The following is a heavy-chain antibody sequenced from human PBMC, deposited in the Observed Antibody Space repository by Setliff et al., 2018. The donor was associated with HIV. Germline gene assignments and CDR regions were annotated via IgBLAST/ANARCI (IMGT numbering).Heavy chain of an antibody. V-gene: IGHV4-34*01. CDR3: ARVGYCGSTSCPLGY. Sequence: SETLSLTCAVYGGSFSGYYWSWIRQPPGKGLEWIGEINHSGSTNYNPSLKSRVTISVDTSKNQFSLKLSSVTAADTAVYYCARVGYCGSTSCPLGYWGQGTLVTVSS. CDR2: INHSGST. CDR1: GGSFSGYY. J-gene: IGHJ4*02. D-gene: IGHD2-2*01.